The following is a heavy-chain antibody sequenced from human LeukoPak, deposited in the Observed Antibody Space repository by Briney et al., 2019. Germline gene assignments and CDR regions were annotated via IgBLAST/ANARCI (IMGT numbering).Heavy chain of an antibody. D-gene: IGHD2-21*02. CDR2: ISAYNGIT. CDR1: GYTFTSYG. Sequence: ASVKVSCKASGYTFTSYGISWVRQAPGQGLQWMGWISAYNGITNYAQKLQGRVTMTTDTSTSTAYMELRSLRSDDTAVYYCARGLNIVVVTAPMDVWGQGTTVTVSS. CDR3: ARGLNIVVVTAPMDV. J-gene: IGHJ6*02. V-gene: IGHV1-18*01.